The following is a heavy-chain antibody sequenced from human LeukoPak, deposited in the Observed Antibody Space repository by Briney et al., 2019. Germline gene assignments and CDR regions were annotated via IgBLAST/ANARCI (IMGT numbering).Heavy chain of an antibody. J-gene: IGHJ4*02. V-gene: IGHV3-23*01. D-gene: IGHD2-15*01. CDR3: ATLSTLRLLLPIPPFYFHY. CDR1: GFTVSSNY. CDR2: ISGSGGST. Sequence: PGGALRLSCAASGFTVSSNYMSWVRQAPGKGLEWVSAISGSGGSTYYADSVKGRFTISRDNSKNTLYLQMNSLRAEDSAVYYCATLSTLRLLLPIPPFYFHYWAQGTLVTVSS.